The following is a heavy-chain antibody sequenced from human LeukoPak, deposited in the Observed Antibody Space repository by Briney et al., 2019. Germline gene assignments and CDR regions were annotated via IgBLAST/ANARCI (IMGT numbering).Heavy chain of an antibody. V-gene: IGHV3-7*01. J-gene: IGHJ6*02. CDR3: ARDDGNGMDV. Sequence: GGSLRLSCAASGFTFSSYAMSWVRQAPGKGLEWVANIKEGGSDKYYVDSVKGRFTISRGNAKNSLYVQMNSLRPEDTAVYYCARDDGNGMDVWGQGTTVTVSS. CDR2: IKEGGSDK. CDR1: GFTFSSYA.